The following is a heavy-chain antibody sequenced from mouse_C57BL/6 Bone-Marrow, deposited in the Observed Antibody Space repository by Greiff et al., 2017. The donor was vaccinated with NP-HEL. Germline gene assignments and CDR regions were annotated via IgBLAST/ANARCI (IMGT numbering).Heavy chain of an antibody. CDR1: GFTFSNYW. Sequence: EVQLVESGGGLVQPGGSMKLSCVASGFTFSNYWMNWVRQSPEKGLEWVAQIRLKSDNYASHYAVSVNGRFTISRDDSKSSVYLQMNNLRAEDNVIYYCTGVNYYGSSPYGYFDVWGTGTTVTGSS. CDR2: IRLKSDNYAS. CDR3: TGVNYYGSSPYGYFDV. D-gene: IGHD1-1*01. V-gene: IGHV6-3*01. J-gene: IGHJ1*03.